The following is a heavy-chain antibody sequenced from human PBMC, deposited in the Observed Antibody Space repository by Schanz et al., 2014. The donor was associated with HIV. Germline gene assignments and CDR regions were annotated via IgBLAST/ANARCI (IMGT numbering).Heavy chain of an antibody. CDR3: VRGLARWLQNRGYYGLDV. J-gene: IGHJ6*02. Sequence: QVQLQESGPGLVKPSETLSLTCTVTGGSVTSGSSVWNWVRQSPGQGLEWMASIYKGGGANYSPSLRSRPTMPVDASQNHVSLKRSSMTAADTAVYYCVRGLARWLQNRGYYGLDVWGQGTPVTVSS. D-gene: IGHD5-12*01. V-gene: IGHV4-61*03. CDR1: GGSVTSGSSV. CDR2: IYKGGGA.